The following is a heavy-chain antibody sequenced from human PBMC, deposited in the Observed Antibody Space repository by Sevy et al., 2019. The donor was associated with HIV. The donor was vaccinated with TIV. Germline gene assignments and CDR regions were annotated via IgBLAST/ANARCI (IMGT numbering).Heavy chain of an antibody. J-gene: IGHJ4*02. D-gene: IGHD3-16*01. Sequence: GGSLRLSCAASGFTFSSYAMSWVRQAPGKGLEWVSSISYSAEYIYYANSVKGRFTISRDNAKNSLFLQMNSLRVEDTAVYYCARDEGGYDPLDYWGQGTLVIVSS. CDR2: ISYSAEYI. CDR1: GFTFSSYA. V-gene: IGHV3-21*01. CDR3: ARDEGGYDPLDY.